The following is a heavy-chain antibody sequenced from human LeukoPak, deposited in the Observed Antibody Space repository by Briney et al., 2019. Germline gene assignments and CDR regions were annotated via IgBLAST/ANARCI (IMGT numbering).Heavy chain of an antibody. D-gene: IGHD3-10*01. V-gene: IGHV3-74*01. CDR2: ITNDGSST. CDR3: ARDRGLLWFGELFYGMDV. J-gene: IGHJ6*02. CDR1: GLTFSSHW. Sequence: PGGSLRLSCAASGLTFSSHWMHWVRQAPGKGLVWVSRITNDGSSTTYADSVKGRFTISRDNAKNMLYLQVNSLRAEDTAVYYCARDRGLLWFGELFYGMDVWGQGTTVTVSS.